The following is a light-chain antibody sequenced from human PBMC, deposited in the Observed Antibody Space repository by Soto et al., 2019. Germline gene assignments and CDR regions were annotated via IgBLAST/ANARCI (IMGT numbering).Light chain of an antibody. V-gene: IGLV2-8*01. Sequence: QSVLTQPPSASGSPGQSVTISCTGTSGDVGAYKFVSWYQQHPGKAPKVMIYEVSKRPSGVPDRFSGSKSGNTASLTVSGLQAEDEGDYYCSSYAGSNNVIFGGGTKVTVL. CDR2: EVS. J-gene: IGLJ2*01. CDR1: SGDVGAYKF. CDR3: SSYAGSNNVI.